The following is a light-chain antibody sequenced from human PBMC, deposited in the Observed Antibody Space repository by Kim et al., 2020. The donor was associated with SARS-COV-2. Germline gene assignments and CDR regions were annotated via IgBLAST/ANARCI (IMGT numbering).Light chain of an antibody. CDR2: GAS. Sequence: SASVGDRVTLTCRASQDIKTSLNWYQQKSGKAPKLLIYGASRLRSGVPSRFSGSGSGTEFTLTISDLQPEDITTYFCQQSSTTPLSFGRGTKLEI. CDR3: QQSSTTPLS. V-gene: IGKV1-39*01. CDR1: QDIKTS. J-gene: IGKJ2*03.